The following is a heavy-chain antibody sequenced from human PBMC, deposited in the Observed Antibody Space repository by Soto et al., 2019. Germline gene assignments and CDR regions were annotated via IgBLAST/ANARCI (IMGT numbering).Heavy chain of an antibody. Sequence: QVQLVESGGGVVQPGRSLRLSCAASGFTFSSYAMHWVRQAPDKGLEWVAVISYDGSNKYYADSVKGRFTISRDNSKNTLYLQMNSLRAEDMAVYYCARDPEQWRAYYFDYWGQGTLVTVSS. CDR2: ISYDGSNK. CDR1: GFTFSSYA. CDR3: ARDPEQWRAYYFDY. J-gene: IGHJ4*02. D-gene: IGHD6-19*01. V-gene: IGHV3-30-3*01.